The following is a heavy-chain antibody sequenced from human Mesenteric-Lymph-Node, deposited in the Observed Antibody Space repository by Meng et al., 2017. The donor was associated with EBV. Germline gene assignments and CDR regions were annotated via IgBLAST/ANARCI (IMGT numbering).Heavy chain of an antibody. D-gene: IGHD1-26*01. Sequence: EVHVWGSGGGLVKAGGPLSLSCVASGFVFSSCTMNWVRQAPGKGLEWVSSISRSSDYIYYADSMKGRFTISRDNAKNSLSLQMNSLRADDTAVYYCARDSDRGGSSPFDLWGQGTLVTVSS. CDR3: ARDSDRGGSSPFDL. CDR2: ISRSSDYI. J-gene: IGHJ4*02. V-gene: IGHV3-21*01. CDR1: GFVFSSCT.